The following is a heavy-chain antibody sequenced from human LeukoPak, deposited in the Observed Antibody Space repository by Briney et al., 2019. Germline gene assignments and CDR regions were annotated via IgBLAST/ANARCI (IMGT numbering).Heavy chain of an antibody. CDR3: AKGDYDFWSGYSAEFDY. Sequence: GGSLRLSCAASGFTFSSYAMSWVRQAPGKGLEWVSAISGSGGSTYYADSVKGRFTISRDNSKNTLYLQMNSLRAEDTAVYYCAKGDYDFWSGYSAEFDYWGQGTLVTVSS. J-gene: IGHJ4*02. D-gene: IGHD3-3*01. V-gene: IGHV3-23*01. CDR2: ISGSGGST. CDR1: GFTFSSYA.